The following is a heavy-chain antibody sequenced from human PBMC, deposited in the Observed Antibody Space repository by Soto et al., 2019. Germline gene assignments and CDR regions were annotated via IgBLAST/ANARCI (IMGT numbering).Heavy chain of an antibody. CDR1: GFTFSSYG. V-gene: IGHV3-30*03. J-gene: IGHJ1*01. D-gene: IGHD2-21*01. CDR2: ISYDGSNT. Sequence: PGGSLRLSCAASGFTFSSYGMHWVRQAPGKGLEWVAVISYDGSNTTYADSVKGRFTISRDHAKNTLYLQMNSLRVEDTAVYHCAREDSFDPFHHWGQGTLVTVSS. CDR3: AREDSFDPFHH.